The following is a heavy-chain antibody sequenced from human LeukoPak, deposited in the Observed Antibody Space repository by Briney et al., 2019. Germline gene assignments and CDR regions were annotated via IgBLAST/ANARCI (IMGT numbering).Heavy chain of an antibody. J-gene: IGHJ5*02. CDR1: GGSFNSYS. D-gene: IGHD3-10*01. Sequence: SETLSLTCAVHGGSFNSYSWSWIRQPPGKGLEWIGEVTHGGSTNYNPSLKSRVTISVDTSRNQSSLKLTSVTAADRGVYYCARESYLDWFDPWSQGTLVTVSS. V-gene: IGHV4-34*01. CDR2: VTHGGST. CDR3: ARESYLDWFDP.